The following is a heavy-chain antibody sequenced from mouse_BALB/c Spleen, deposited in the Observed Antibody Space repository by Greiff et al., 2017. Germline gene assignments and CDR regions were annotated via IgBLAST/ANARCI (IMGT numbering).Heavy chain of an antibody. CDR2: INPSNGGT. Sequence: QVQLQQSGAELVKPGASVKLSCKASGYTFTSYYMYWVKQRPGQGLEWIGEINPSNGGTNFNEKFKSKATLTVDKSSSTAYMQLSSLTSEDSAVYYCTRSGWSDYWGQGTTLTVSS. J-gene: IGHJ2*01. CDR3: TRSGWSDY. CDR1: GYTFTSYY. D-gene: IGHD2-3*01. V-gene: IGHV1S81*02.